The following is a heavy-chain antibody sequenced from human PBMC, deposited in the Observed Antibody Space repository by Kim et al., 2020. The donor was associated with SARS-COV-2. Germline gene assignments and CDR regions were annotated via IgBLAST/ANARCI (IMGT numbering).Heavy chain of an antibody. CDR3: GRHPLGASHFDY. Sequence: SETLSLTCTVSGGSISSSNCYWGCIRQPPGKGLEWVGSNYYSRSNYYTPSLKSRVTISVDTYKNHFSLKLSSVTAAATAVYYCGRHPLGASHFDYWGQGTLVTVSS. CDR2: NYYSRSN. CDR1: GGSISSSNCY. J-gene: IGHJ4*02. V-gene: IGHV4-39*01. D-gene: IGHD1-26*01.